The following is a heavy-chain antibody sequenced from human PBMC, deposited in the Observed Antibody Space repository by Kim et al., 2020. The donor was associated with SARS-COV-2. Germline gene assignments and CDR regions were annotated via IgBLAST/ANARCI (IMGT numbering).Heavy chain of an antibody. D-gene: IGHD6-19*01. CDR2: ISYDGSNK. V-gene: IGHV3-30*18. CDR1: GFTFSSYG. J-gene: IGHJ4*02. Sequence: GGSLRLSCAASGFTFSSYGMHWVRQAPGKGLEWVAVISYDGSNKYYADSVKGRFTISRDNSKNTLYLQMNSLRAEDTAVYYCAKDRGSGWYYFDYWGQGTLVTVSS. CDR3: AKDRGSGWYYFDY.